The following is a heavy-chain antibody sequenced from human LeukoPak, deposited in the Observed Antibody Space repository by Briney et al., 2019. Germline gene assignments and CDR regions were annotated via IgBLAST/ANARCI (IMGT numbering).Heavy chain of an antibody. CDR2: ISGSGGST. V-gene: IGHV3-23*01. Sequence: GGSLRLSCAASGLTFSSYAMSWVRQAPGKGLEWVSAISGSGGSTYYADSVKGRFTISRDNSKNTLYLQMNSLRAEDTAVYYCASSAAGTFLVDYWGQGTLVTVSS. D-gene: IGHD6-13*01. CDR3: ASSAAGTFLVDY. J-gene: IGHJ4*02. CDR1: GLTFSSYA.